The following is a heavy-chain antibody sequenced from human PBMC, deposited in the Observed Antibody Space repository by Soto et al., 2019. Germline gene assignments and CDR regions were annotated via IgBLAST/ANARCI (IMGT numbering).Heavy chain of an antibody. Sequence: SETLSLTCTVSGGSISSYYWSWIRQPPGKGLEWIGYIYYSGSTNYNPSLKSRVTISVDTSKNQFSLKLSSVTAADTAVYYCAREKMATYDDWGEGTLVTVYS. CDR3: AREKMATYDD. J-gene: IGHJ4*02. CDR1: GGSISSYY. CDR2: IYYSGST. V-gene: IGHV4-59*01. D-gene: IGHD5-12*01.